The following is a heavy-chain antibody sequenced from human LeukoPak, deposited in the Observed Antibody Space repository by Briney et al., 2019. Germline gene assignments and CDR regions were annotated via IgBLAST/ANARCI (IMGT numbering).Heavy chain of an antibody. V-gene: IGHV3-49*04. CDR3: TRGAGVI. J-gene: IGHJ3*02. D-gene: IGHD3-3*01. CDR1: GFTFGDYA. CDR2: IRSKAYGGTT. Sequence: PGGSLRLSCTASGFTFGDYAMSWARQAPGKGLEWVGFIRSKAYGGTTEYAASVKGGFTISRDDSKSIAYLQMNSLKTEDTAVYYCTRGAGVIWGQGTMVTVSS.